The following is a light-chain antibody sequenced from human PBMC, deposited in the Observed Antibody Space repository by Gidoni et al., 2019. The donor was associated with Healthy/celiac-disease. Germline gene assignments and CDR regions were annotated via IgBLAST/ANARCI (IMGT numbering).Light chain of an antibody. CDR1: SSNTGNNY. CDR3: GTWDSSLSANWV. J-gene: IGLJ3*02. CDR2: DNN. Sequence: QSVLTQPPSVSAAPGQKVTISCSGSSSNTGNNYVSWYQQLPGTAPKLLIYDNNQRPSGIPDRFSGSKSGTSATLGITGLQTGDEADYYCGTWDSSLSANWVFGGGTKLTVL. V-gene: IGLV1-51*01.